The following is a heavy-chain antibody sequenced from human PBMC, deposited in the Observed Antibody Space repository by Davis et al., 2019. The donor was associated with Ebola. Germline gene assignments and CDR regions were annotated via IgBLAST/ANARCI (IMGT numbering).Heavy chain of an antibody. V-gene: IGHV5-51*01. CDR1: GYSFSSYW. Sequence: KVSCKVSGYSFSSYWIGWVRQVPGKGLEWMGLIYPGDSDTRYSPSFQGQVTISADKSISTAYLQWSSLKASDTAMYYCARHGIVTVTGTSDAFEIWGQGTMVTVSS. CDR2: IYPGDSDT. CDR3: ARHGIVTVTGTSDAFEI. J-gene: IGHJ3*02. D-gene: IGHD2-21*02.